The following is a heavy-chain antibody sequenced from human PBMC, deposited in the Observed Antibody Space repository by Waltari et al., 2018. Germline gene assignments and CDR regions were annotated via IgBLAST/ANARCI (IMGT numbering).Heavy chain of an antibody. CDR2: IRYDGSNK. CDR3: AKDRMMATKRGVFDY. CDR1: GGSISSSSYY. D-gene: IGHD3-10*01. V-gene: IGHV3-30*02. J-gene: IGHJ4*02. Sequence: QLQLQESGPGLVKPSETLSLTCTVSGGSISSSSYYWGWIRQPPGKGLEWVAFIRYDGSNKYYADSVKGRFTISRDNSKNTLYLQMNSLRAEDTAVYYCAKDRMMATKRGVFDYWGQGTLVTVSS.